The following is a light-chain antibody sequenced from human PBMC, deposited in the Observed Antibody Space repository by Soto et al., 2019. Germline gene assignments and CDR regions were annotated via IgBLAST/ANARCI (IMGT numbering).Light chain of an antibody. CDR2: DAS. J-gene: IGKJ5*01. Sequence: EIVLTQSPATLSLSPGERATLSCRASQTVYSYLIWYQQKTGQAPRLLISDASTRATGIPARFSGSGSGTDFPLTISSLEPEDFAVYYCQQRSNWPITFGQGTRLEIK. V-gene: IGKV3-11*01. CDR1: QTVYSY. CDR3: QQRSNWPIT.